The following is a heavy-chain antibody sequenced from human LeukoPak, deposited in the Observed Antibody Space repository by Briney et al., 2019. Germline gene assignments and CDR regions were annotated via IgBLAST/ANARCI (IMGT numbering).Heavy chain of an antibody. J-gene: IGHJ3*02. Sequence: GASVKVSCKASGYTFTSYGISWVRQAPGQGLEWMGWISAYNGNTNYAQKLQGRVTMTTDTSTSTAYMELRSLRSDDTAVYYCAREGRLWFGDSTTRAFDIWGQGTMVTVSS. CDR3: AREGRLWFGDSTTRAFDI. V-gene: IGHV1-18*01. CDR1: GYTFTSYG. CDR2: ISAYNGNT. D-gene: IGHD3-10*01.